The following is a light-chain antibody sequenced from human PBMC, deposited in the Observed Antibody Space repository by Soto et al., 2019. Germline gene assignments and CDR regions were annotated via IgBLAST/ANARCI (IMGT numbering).Light chain of an antibody. Sequence: EIVLTQSPGTLSLSPGERATLSCRASQSVSSSYLAWYQQKPGQTLRLLIYGASSRATGIPDRFSGSGSGTDFTVTISRLEPEDVAVYYCQQYGSSTPLLTFGPENTVDIK. CDR2: GAS. J-gene: IGKJ3*01. CDR1: QSVSSSY. CDR3: QQYGSSTPLLT. V-gene: IGKV3-20*01.